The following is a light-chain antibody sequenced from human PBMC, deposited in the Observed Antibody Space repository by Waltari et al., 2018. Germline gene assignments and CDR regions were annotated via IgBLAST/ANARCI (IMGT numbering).Light chain of an antibody. CDR3: QQRSNWLST. CDR2: DAS. V-gene: IGKV3-11*01. Sequence: IVLTQSPATLSLSPGERATLSCRASQSVSSYLAWYQQKPGQAPRLLIYDASNRGTGIPARFSGSGSGTDFTLTISSLEPEDFAVYYCQQRSNWLSTFGGGTKVEIK. J-gene: IGKJ4*01. CDR1: QSVSSY.